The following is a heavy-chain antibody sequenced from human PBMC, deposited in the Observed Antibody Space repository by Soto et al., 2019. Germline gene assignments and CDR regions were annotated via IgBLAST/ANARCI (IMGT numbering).Heavy chain of an antibody. V-gene: IGHV4-30-4*01. CDR2: IDHSVST. CDR3: SRRAGDYGPYGMDV. D-gene: IGHD3-9*01. Sequence: QVQLQESGPGLVKPSQTLSLTCTVSGGSISSGDYYWSWLRQSPGKGLEWIGWIDHSVSTYYHPSLKSRVSISIDTSKNQFSLKLSSVTAADTAVYYCSRRAGDYGPYGMDVWDQGTTVIVS. J-gene: IGHJ6*02. CDR1: GGSISSGDYY.